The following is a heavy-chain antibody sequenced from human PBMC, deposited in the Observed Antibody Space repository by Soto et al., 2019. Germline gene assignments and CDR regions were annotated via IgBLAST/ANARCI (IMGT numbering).Heavy chain of an antibody. J-gene: IGHJ4*02. V-gene: IGHV3-9*01. CDR3: AKMGTVVTPGPHDY. D-gene: IGHD2-21*02. Sequence: EVQLVESGGGLVQPGRSLRLSCAASGFTFDDYAMHWVRQAPGKGLEWVSGISWNSGSIGYADSVKGRFTISRDNAKNSLYLQMNSLRAEDTAVYYCAKMGTVVTPGPHDYWGQGTLVTVSS. CDR2: ISWNSGSI. CDR1: GFTFDDYA.